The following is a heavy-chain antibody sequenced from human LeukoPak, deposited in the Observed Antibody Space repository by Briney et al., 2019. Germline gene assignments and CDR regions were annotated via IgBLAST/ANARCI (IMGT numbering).Heavy chain of an antibody. D-gene: IGHD1-1*01. CDR1: GYSFISYW. V-gene: IGHV5-51*01. CDR3: ARLLGTDYYYMDV. CDR2: IYPGDSDT. J-gene: IGHJ6*03. Sequence: GESLKISCKGSGYSFISYWIGWVRQMPGKGLEWMGTIYPGDSDTRYSPSFQGQVIISADKSISTAYLQWSSLKASDTAMYYRARLLGTDYYYMDVWGKGTTVTVSS.